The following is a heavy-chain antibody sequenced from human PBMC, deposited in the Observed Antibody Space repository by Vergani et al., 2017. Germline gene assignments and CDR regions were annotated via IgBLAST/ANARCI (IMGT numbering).Heavy chain of an antibody. CDR1: GGPFSSYA. CDR2: IIPILGIA. J-gene: IGHJ5*02. V-gene: IGHV1-69*04. Sequence: QVQLVQSGAEVKKPGSSVKVSCKASGGPFSSYAISWVRQAPGQGLEWMGRIIPILGIANYAQKFQGRVTITADKTTSTAYMELSSLRSEDTAVYYCAREQNKDYDFWSGRYDWFDTWGQGTLVTVSS. CDR3: AREQNKDYDFWSGRYDWFDT. D-gene: IGHD3-3*01.